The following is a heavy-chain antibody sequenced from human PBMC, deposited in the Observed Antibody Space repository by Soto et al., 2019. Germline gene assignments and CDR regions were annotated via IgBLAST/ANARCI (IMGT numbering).Heavy chain of an antibody. CDR3: ARDPARIVGATLGSDY. CDR1: GFTFSSYS. Sequence: EVQLVESGGGLVQPGGSLRLSCAASGFTFSSYSMNWVRQAPGKGLEWVSYISSSSSTIYYADSVKGLFTISRDNAKNSLYLQMNSLRDEDTAVYYCARDPARIVGATLGSDYWGQGTLVTVSS. D-gene: IGHD1-26*01. CDR2: ISSSSSTI. J-gene: IGHJ4*02. V-gene: IGHV3-48*02.